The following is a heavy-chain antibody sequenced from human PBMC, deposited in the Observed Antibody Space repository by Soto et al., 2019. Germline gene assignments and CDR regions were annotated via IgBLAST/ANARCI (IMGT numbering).Heavy chain of an antibody. CDR3: ARQGFGGLHGLVDV. D-gene: IGHD3-10*01. Sequence: SETLSLTCTISGGPMNNYYCSWFRQPRGQGLEWIGYMGYNGFTRYNPSLRSRVAISLDTAKNQFSLNLSSVTAADTALYYCARQGFGGLHGLVDVWGQGITVTVS. CDR2: MGYNGFT. CDR1: GGPMNNYY. V-gene: IGHV4-59*08. J-gene: IGHJ6*02.